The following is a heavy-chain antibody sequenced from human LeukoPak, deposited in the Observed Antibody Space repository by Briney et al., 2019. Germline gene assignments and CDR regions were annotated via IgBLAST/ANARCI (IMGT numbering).Heavy chain of an antibody. CDR2: IGNSGSTI. CDR1: GFTFSDYY. J-gene: IGHJ6*03. D-gene: IGHD4-17*01. Sequence: GGSLRLSCAASGFTFSDYYMSWIRQAPGKGLEWVLYIGNSGSTIYYADAVKGQFTIPRDNAKNSLYLQMNSLRVEDTAVYYCARGYGDDGIDFYYMDVWGKGTTVTVSS. V-gene: IGHV3-11*01. CDR3: ARGYGDDGIDFYYMDV.